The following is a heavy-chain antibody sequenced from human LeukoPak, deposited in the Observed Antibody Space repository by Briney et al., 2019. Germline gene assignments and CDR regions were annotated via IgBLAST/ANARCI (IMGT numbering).Heavy chain of an antibody. Sequence: SVKVSCKASGGTFSSYAISWVRQAPGQGLEWMGGIIPIFGTANYAQKFQGRVTITADESTSTAYMELSSLRSEDTAVYYCASPRSGGYYFDYWGQGTPVTVSS. J-gene: IGHJ4*02. CDR1: GGTFSSYA. CDR2: IIPIFGTA. D-gene: IGHD3-10*01. V-gene: IGHV1-69*01. CDR3: ASPRSGGYYFDY.